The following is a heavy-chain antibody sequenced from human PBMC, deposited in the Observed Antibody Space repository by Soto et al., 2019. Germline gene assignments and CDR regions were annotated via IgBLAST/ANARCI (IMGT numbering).Heavy chain of an antibody. V-gene: IGHV3-66*01. CDR1: GFAVSSNY. D-gene: IGHD1-7*01. CDR3: SRSRTGTTYGGMDV. CDR2: IHSGGDT. Sequence: EVQLVESGGDLVQPGGSLRLSCAASGFAVSSNYMTWVRQAPGKGLEWVSVIHSGGDTHYADSVRGRFTISRDNSKNTLDLQRNSLRAEDTAVYYGSRSRTGTTYGGMDVWGQGTTVTVSS. J-gene: IGHJ6*02.